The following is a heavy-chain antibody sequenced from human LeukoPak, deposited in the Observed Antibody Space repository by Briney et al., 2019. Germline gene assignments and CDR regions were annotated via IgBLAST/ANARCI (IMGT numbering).Heavy chain of an antibody. D-gene: IGHD3-16*01. CDR1: GFTFSSYE. CDR2: IKQDGSQK. CDR3: AREAYNDYFDY. J-gene: IGHJ4*02. V-gene: IGHV3-7*01. Sequence: GGSLRLSCAASGFTFSSYEMNWVRQAPGKGLEWVANIKQDGSQKYYVDSVKGRLTISRDNAKNSLYLQMSSLRAEDTAVYYCAREAYNDYFDYWGQGALVTVSS.